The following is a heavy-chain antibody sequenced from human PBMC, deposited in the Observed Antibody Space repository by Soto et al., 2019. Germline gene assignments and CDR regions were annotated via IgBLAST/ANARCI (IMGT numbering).Heavy chain of an antibody. CDR2: INPYNGNT. V-gene: IGHV1-18*01. J-gene: IGHJ4*02. D-gene: IGHD6-13*01. CDR1: GYTFTSYS. CDR3: ASDLAAAGAFDY. Sequence: QVQLVQSGAEVKKPGASVKVSCKASGYTFTSYSISWVRQAPGQGLEWMGWINPYNGNTNYAQKLQGRVTMTTGTSTSTAYMELRSLRSDDAAVYYCASDLAAAGAFDYWGQGTVVTVSS.